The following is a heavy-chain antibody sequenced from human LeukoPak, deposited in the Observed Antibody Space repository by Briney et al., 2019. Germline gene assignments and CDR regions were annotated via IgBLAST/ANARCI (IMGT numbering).Heavy chain of an antibody. Sequence: PGGSLRLSCTTSGFTFGDYVMSWVRQAPGKGLEYVSAISSDGGKTYYANSVKGRFTISRDNSKNTLYLQMGTLRVEDMALYHCARSIRAGYGLFDSWGQGTLVTVSS. CDR2: ISSDGGKT. CDR1: GFTFGDYV. J-gene: IGHJ4*02. D-gene: IGHD5-18*01. V-gene: IGHV3-64*01. CDR3: ARSIRAGYGLFDS.